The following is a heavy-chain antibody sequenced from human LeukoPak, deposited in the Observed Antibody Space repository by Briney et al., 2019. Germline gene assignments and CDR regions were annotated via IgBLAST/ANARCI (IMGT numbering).Heavy chain of an antibody. CDR1: GYTFTGYY. CDR2: INPNSGGT. D-gene: IGHD3-10*01. Sequence: ASVKVSCKASGYTFTGYYMHWVRQAPGQGLEWMGRINPNSGGTNYAQKFQGRVTMTEDTSTDTAYMELSSLRSEDTAVYYCATVGSGSYKFDYWGQGTLVTVSS. V-gene: IGHV1-2*06. CDR3: ATVGSGSYKFDY. J-gene: IGHJ4*02.